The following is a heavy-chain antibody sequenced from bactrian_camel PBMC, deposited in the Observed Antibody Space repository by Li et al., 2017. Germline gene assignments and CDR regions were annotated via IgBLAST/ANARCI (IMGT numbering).Heavy chain of an antibody. D-gene: IGHD1*01. V-gene: IGHV3S68*01. Sequence: VQLVESGGGSVQAGETLTLSCLISGYTYKRPGICLAWFRQAPGKEREAVACIETDGTPHYADSVRGRFTISQDNAKNTLTLQMNNLKPEDTAMYYCAADYGCLTAIHNLEVISVRYWARGPRSPSP. CDR2: IETDGTP. CDR1: GYTYKRPG. J-gene: IGHJ4*01.